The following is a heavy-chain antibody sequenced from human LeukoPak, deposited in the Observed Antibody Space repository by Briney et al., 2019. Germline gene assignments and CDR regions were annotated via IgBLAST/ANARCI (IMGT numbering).Heavy chain of an antibody. J-gene: IGHJ4*02. Sequence: GGSLRLSCAASGFTFSSYSMNWVRRAPGKGLEWVSSISSSSSYIYYADSVKGRFTISRDNAKNSLYLQMNSLRAEDTAVYYCAATRVYSGYTTEYYFDYWGQGTLVTVSS. D-gene: IGHD5-12*01. CDR2: ISSSSSYI. V-gene: IGHV3-21*01. CDR3: AATRVYSGYTTEYYFDY. CDR1: GFTFSSYS.